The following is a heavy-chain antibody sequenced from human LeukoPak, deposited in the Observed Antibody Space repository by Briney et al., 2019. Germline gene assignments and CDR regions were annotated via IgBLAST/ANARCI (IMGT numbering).Heavy chain of an antibody. CDR1: GGSISSYY. V-gene: IGHV4-59*01. CDR2: IYYSGST. Sequence: SETLSLTCTVSGGSISSYYWSWIRQPPGKGLGWIGYIYYSGSTNYNPSLKSRVTISLDTSKNQFSLKLSSVTAADTAVYYCARAGKNPLFDYWGQGTLVTVSS. J-gene: IGHJ4*02. CDR3: ARAGKNPLFDY.